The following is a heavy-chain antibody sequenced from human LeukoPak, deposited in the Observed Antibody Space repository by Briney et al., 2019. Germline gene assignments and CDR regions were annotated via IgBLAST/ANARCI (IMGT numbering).Heavy chain of an antibody. CDR1: GYRFTTYW. V-gene: IGHV5-51*01. D-gene: IGHD3-10*01. J-gene: IGHJ3*02. CDR3: ASLFRDDVFDI. Sequence: GESLKISCKGSGYRFTTYWIGWVRQMPGKGLEWMGIIYPGDSDARYSPSFQGQVTISADKSISTAYLQWSSLQASDTAMYYCASLFRDDVFDIWGQGTMVTVSS. CDR2: IYPGDSDA.